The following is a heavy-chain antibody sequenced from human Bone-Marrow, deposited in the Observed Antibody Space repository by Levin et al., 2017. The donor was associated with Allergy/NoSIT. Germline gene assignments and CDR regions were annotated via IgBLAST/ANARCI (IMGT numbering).Heavy chain of an antibody. CDR1: GFTFSDHY. CDR2: SRNKANSYTT. CDR3: TRTYCTRTTCDKGDFDY. V-gene: IGHV3-72*01. D-gene: IGHD2/OR15-2a*01. J-gene: IGHJ4*02. Sequence: GGSLRLSCAASGFTFSDHYLEWVRQAPGKGLEWVGRSRNKANSYTTEYAASVKGRFTISRDDSSNSVYLQMNSLKTEDTAVYYCTRTYCTRTTCDKGDFDYWGQGTLVTVSS.